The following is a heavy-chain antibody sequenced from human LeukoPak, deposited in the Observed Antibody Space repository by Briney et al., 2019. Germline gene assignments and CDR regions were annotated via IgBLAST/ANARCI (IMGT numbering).Heavy chain of an antibody. V-gene: IGHV3-30*14. CDR1: GFIFSNYA. CDR2: ISYDGSKK. D-gene: IGHD2-2*03. CDR3: ARASWISTADAVC. J-gene: IGHJ4*02. Sequence: GGSLRLSCAASGFIFSNYAMHWVRQAPGKGLEWVAVISYDGSKKYSADPVKGRFTLSRDDSRNTVYLQLNNLRVEDTAIYYCARASWISTADAVCWGQGTQVTVSS.